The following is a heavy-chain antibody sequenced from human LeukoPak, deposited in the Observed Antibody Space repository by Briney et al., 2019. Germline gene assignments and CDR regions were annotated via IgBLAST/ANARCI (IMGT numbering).Heavy chain of an antibody. CDR1: GGSISSGGYY. J-gene: IGHJ4*02. CDR2: IYYSGST. CDR3: ARDPGDGYNYWYFDY. D-gene: IGHD5-24*01. Sequence: SETLSLTCTVSGGSISSGGYYWSWIRQHPGKGLEWIGYIYYSGSTYYNPSPKSRVTISVDTSKNQFSLKLSSVTAADTAVYYCARDPGDGYNYWYFDYWGQGTLVTVSS. V-gene: IGHV4-31*03.